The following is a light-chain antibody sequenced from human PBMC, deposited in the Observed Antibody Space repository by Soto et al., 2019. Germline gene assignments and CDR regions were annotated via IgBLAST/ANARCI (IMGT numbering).Light chain of an antibody. J-gene: IGKJ1*01. V-gene: IGKV3-15*01. Sequence: IVMRQSPATLSMSPGERATLSCGASQSLNRDLAWYQQKPGQSPRLLIFGASIRATGIPARFSGSGSGTEFTLTIGSLQSEDCALYYCQQYNNWPGTFGQGTKVDIK. CDR3: QQYNNWPGT. CDR1: QSLNRD. CDR2: GAS.